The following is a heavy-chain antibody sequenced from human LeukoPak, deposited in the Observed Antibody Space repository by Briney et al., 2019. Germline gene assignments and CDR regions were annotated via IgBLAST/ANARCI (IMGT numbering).Heavy chain of an antibody. Sequence: SQTLSLTCTVSGGSISSGDYYWSWIRQPPGKGLEWIGYIYYSGSTYYNPSLKSRVTISVDTSKNQFSLKLSSVTAADTAVYYCASSMTVTTERVDAFDIWGQGTMVTVSS. D-gene: IGHD4-17*01. J-gene: IGHJ3*02. CDR1: GGSISSGDYY. V-gene: IGHV4-30-4*01. CDR2: IYYSGST. CDR3: ASSMTVTTERVDAFDI.